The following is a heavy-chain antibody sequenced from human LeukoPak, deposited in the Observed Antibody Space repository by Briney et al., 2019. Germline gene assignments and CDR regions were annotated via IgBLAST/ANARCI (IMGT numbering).Heavy chain of an antibody. Sequence: PSETLSLTCTVSGGSISSGSYYWSWIRQPAGKGLEWIGYIYYSGSTNYNPSLKSRVTISVDTSKNQFSLKLSSVTAADTAVYYCARGPDTAMVYYYYYMDVWGKGTTVTVSS. CDR3: ARGPDTAMVYYYYYMDV. J-gene: IGHJ6*03. D-gene: IGHD5-18*01. CDR1: GGSISSGSYY. V-gene: IGHV4-61*10. CDR2: IYYSGST.